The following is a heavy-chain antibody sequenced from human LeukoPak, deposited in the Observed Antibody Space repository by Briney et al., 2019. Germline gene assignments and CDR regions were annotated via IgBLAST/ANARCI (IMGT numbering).Heavy chain of an antibody. Sequence: PGGSLRLSCAASGFTFSSYWMSWVRQAPGKGLEWVANIKQDGSEKYYVDSVKGRFTISRDNAKNSLYLQMNSLRAEDTAVYYCARCIGSPRLEWLFPYYFDYWGQGTLVTVSS. V-gene: IGHV3-7*01. D-gene: IGHD3-3*01. J-gene: IGHJ4*02. CDR3: ARCIGSPRLEWLFPYYFDY. CDR1: GFTFSSYW. CDR2: IKQDGSEK.